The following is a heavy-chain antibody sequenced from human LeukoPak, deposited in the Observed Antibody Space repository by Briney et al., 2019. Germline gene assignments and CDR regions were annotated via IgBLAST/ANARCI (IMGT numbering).Heavy chain of an antibody. CDR2: INWNGGST. D-gene: IGHD7-27*01. CDR3: ARASKWGGYFDY. CDR1: GFTFSSYS. V-gene: IGHV3-20*04. J-gene: IGHJ4*02. Sequence: GGSLRLSCAASGFTFSSYSMSWVRQAPGKGLEWVSGINWNGGSTGYADSVKGRFTISRDNAKNSLYLQMNSLRAEDTALYYCARASKWGGYFDYWGQGTLVTVSS.